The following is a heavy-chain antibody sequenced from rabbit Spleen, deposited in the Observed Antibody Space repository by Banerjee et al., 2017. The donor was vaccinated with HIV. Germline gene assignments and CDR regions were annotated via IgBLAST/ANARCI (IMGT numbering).Heavy chain of an antibody. CDR2: IAGSSSDFT. CDR3: ARDPGSSFSSYGMDL. V-gene: IGHV1S40*01. Sequence: QSLEESGGDLVKPGASLTLTCTASGFSFSSSDYMCWVRQAPGKGLEWISCIAGSSSDFTYSATWAKGRFTCSKTSSTTVTLQMTSLTVADTATYFCARDPGSSFSSYGMDLWGPGTLVTVS. J-gene: IGHJ6*01. CDR1: GFSFSSSDY. D-gene: IGHD8-1*01.